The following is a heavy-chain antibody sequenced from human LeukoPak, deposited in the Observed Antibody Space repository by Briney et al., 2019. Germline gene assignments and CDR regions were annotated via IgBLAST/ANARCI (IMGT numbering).Heavy chain of an antibody. CDR2: IDPSDSYT. J-gene: IGHJ4*02. CDR3: ATLDTAMVTGGYFDY. V-gene: IGHV5-10-1*01. D-gene: IGHD5-18*01. CDR1: GYSFTSYW. Sequence: GESLKISGKGSGYSFTSYWISWVRQMPGKGLEWMGRIDPSDSYTNYSPSSQGHVTISADKSISTAYLQWSSLKASDTAMYYCATLDTAMVTGGYFDYWGQGTLVTVSS.